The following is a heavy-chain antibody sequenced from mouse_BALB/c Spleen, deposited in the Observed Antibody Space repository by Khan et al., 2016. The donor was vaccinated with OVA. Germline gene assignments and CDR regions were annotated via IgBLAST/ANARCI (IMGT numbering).Heavy chain of an antibody. CDR2: IYPGDGDT. CDR3: ARGRYGNWYFDV. D-gene: IGHD2-1*01. Sequence: QVHVKQSGAELARPGASVKLSCKASGYSFTSYWMQWVKQRPGQGLEWIGAIYPGDGDTRYTQKFKGKATLTADNSSSTAYMQLSSLASEDSAIYYCARGRYGNWYFDVWGAGTTVTVSS. J-gene: IGHJ1*01. CDR1: GYSFTSYW. V-gene: IGHV1-87*01.